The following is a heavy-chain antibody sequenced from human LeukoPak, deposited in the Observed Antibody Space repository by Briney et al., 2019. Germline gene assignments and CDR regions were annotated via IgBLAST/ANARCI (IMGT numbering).Heavy chain of an antibody. CDR3: VLMVRGVIIKDY. Sequence: ASVKVSCKASGYTFTSYDINWVRQATGQGLEWMGWMNPNSGNTGYAQKFQGRVTMTRNTSISTAYMELSSLRSEDTAVYYCVLMVRGVIIKDYWGQRTLVTVSS. V-gene: IGHV1-8*01. CDR1: GYTFTSYD. J-gene: IGHJ4*02. D-gene: IGHD3-10*01. CDR2: MNPNSGNT.